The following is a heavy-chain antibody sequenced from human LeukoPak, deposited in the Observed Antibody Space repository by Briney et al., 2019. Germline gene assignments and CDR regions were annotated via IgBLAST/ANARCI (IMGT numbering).Heavy chain of an antibody. D-gene: IGHD3-10*01. CDR1: GGSVSSGSYY. J-gene: IGHJ4*02. CDR2: IYYSGST. Sequence: SETLSLTCTVSGGSVSSGSYYWRWIRQPPGKGLEWIGYIYYSGSTNYNPSLKSRVTISVDTSKNQFSLKLSSVTAADTAVYYCARARITAPYFDYWGQGTLVTVSS. CDR3: ARARITAPYFDY. V-gene: IGHV4-61*01.